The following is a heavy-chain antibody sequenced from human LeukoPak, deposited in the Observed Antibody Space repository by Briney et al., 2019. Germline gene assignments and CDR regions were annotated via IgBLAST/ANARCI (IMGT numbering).Heavy chain of an antibody. CDR1: GGTFSSYA. CDR2: IIPIFGTA. V-gene: IGHV1-69*13. Sequence: SVKVSCKASGGTFSSYAISWVRQAPGQGLEWMGGIIPIFGTANYAQKFQGRVTITADESTSTAYMELSSLRSEDTAAYYCARRLLGCCSSTSCYMYYGMDVWGKGTTVTVSS. J-gene: IGHJ6*04. D-gene: IGHD2-2*02. CDR3: ARRLLGCCSSTSCYMYYGMDV.